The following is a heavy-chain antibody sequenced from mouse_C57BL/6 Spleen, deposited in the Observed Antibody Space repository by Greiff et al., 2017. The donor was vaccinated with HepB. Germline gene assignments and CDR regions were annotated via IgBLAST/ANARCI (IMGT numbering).Heavy chain of an antibody. D-gene: IGHD2-5*01. CDR2: IYPRSGNT. Sequence: QVQLKESGAELARPGASVKLSCKASGYTFTSYGISWVKQRTGQGLEWIGEIYPRSGNTYYNEKFKGKATLTADKSSSTAYMELRSLTSEDSAVYFCARLGSNYEDYAMDYWGQGTSVTVSS. V-gene: IGHV1-81*01. J-gene: IGHJ4*01. CDR1: GYTFTSYG. CDR3: ARLGSNYEDYAMDY.